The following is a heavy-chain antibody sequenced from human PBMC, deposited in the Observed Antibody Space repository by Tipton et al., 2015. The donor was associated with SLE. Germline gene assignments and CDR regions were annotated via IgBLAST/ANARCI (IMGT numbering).Heavy chain of an antibody. J-gene: IGHJ2*01. CDR3: ARSRGYFDL. CDR1: GGSFSGYY. Sequence: TLSLTCAVYGGSFSGYYCSWIRQPPGKGLEWIGEINHSGSTNYNPSLKSRVTISVDTSKNQFSLKLSSVTAADTAVYYCARSRGYFDLWGRGTLVTVSS. CDR2: INHSGST. V-gene: IGHV4-34*01.